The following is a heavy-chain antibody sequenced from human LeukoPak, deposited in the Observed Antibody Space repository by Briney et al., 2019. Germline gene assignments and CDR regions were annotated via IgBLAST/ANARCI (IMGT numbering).Heavy chain of an antibody. V-gene: IGHV3-21*01. J-gene: IGHJ6*02. CDR2: ISSSDYI. Sequence: GGSLRLSCPAAGFTFSDYSMSWVRQARGKGLEWVSSISSSDYIYYADSVRGRFTISRDNARNSLYLQMNSLRAEDTAVYYCARSRSVSNYKGMDVWGQGTTVTVSS. CDR3: ARSRSVSNYKGMDV. CDR1: GFTFSDYS. D-gene: IGHD5/OR15-5a*01.